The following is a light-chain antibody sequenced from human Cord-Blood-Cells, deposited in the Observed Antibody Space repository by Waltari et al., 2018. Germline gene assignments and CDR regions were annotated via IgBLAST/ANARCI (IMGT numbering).Light chain of an antibody. Sequence: EIVMTQSPATLSVSPGERATLSYRASQSVSSNLAWYQQKPGQAPRLLIYGASTRANGIPARFSGSGSGTEFTLTISSLQSEDFAVYYCQQYNNWPITFGQGTRLEIK. CDR2: GAS. CDR3: QQYNNWPIT. J-gene: IGKJ5*01. CDR1: QSVSSN. V-gene: IGKV3-15*01.